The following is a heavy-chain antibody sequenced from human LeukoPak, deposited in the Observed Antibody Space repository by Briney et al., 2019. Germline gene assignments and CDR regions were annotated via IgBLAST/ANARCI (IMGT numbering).Heavy chain of an antibody. CDR3: ARDSGYGGNSANYYFDY. CDR2: IYTSGST. CDR1: GGSISSGSYY. V-gene: IGHV4-61*02. J-gene: IGHJ4*02. D-gene: IGHD4-23*01. Sequence: SETLSLTCEVSGGSISSGSYYWSWIRQPAGKGLEWIGRIYTSGSTNYNPSLKSRVTISVDTSKNQFSLKLSSVTAADTAVYYCARDSGYGGNSANYYFDYWGQGTLVTVSS.